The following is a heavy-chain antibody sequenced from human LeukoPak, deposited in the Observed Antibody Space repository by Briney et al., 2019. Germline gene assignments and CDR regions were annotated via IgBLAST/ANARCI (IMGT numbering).Heavy chain of an antibody. V-gene: IGHV3-9*01. J-gene: IGHJ3*02. CDR3: AKGLYVLLWFGYNAFDI. CDR1: GFTFDDYA. CDR2: ISWNSGSI. D-gene: IGHD3-10*01. Sequence: PGGSLRLSCAASGFTFDDYAMHWVRQAPGKGLEWVSGISWNSGSIGYADSVKGRFTISRDNAKNSLYLQMNSLRAEDTALYYCAKGLYVLLWFGYNAFDIWGQGTMVTVSS.